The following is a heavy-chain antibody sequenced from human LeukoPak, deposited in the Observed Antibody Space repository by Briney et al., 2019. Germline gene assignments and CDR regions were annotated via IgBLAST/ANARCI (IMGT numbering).Heavy chain of an antibody. Sequence: ASVNVSCTASGYTFTGQYIHWVRQAPGQGLEWMGWINPNSGGTNYEQKFQGWVIMTRDTSISTAYMELSSLRYDDTAVYYCARHMTTANNWFDPWGQGTRVTVSS. D-gene: IGHD4-17*01. CDR1: GYTFTGQY. J-gene: IGHJ5*02. V-gene: IGHV1-2*04. CDR3: ARHMTTANNWFDP. CDR2: INPNSGGT.